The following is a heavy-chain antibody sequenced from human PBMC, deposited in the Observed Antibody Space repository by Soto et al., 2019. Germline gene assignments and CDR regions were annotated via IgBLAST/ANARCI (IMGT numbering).Heavy chain of an antibody. D-gene: IGHD3-22*01. CDR1: GYTFTNYA. J-gene: IGHJ3*02. V-gene: IGHV1-3*01. Sequence: ASVKVSCKASGYTFTNYAIHWVRQAPGQRLEWMGWINAGNGTTKYSQKFQGRVTITRDESTSTAYMEVSSLRSEDTAVYYCARDGVYYYDSSGYNYAFDIWGQGTMVTVSS. CDR2: INAGNGTT. CDR3: ARDGVYYYDSSGYNYAFDI.